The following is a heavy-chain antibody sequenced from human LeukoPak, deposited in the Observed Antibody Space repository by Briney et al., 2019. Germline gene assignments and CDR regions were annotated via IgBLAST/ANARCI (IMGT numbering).Heavy chain of an antibody. V-gene: IGHV4-39*07. CDR3: ARVVEHPRHYYYYMDV. CDR2: IYYSGST. J-gene: IGHJ6*03. Sequence: SETLSLTCTVSGGSISSSSYYWGWIRQPPGKGLEWIGSIYYSGSTYYNPSLKSRVTISVDTSKNQFSLKLSPVTAADTAVYYCARVVEHPRHYYYYMDVWGKGTTVTVSS. CDR1: GGSISSSSYY.